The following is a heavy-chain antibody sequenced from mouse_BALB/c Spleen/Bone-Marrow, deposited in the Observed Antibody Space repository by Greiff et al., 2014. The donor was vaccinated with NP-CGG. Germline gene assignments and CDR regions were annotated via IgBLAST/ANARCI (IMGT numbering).Heavy chain of an antibody. CDR2: INPSSGYT. V-gene: IGHV1-4*01. CDR1: GYTFTTYT. CDR3: AKRDIYYGYDGNAMDY. Sequence: VQLQQSGAELARPGASVKMSCKASGYTFTTYTMHWVKQRPGQGLEWIGYINPSSGYTNYNQKFKDKATLTADKSSSTAYMQLSSLTSEDSADYFCAKRDIYYGYDGNAMDYRGQGTSVTVSS. D-gene: IGHD2-2*01. J-gene: IGHJ4*01.